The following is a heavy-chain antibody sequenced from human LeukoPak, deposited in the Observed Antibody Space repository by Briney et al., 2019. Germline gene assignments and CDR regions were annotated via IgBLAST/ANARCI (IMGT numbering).Heavy chain of an antibody. J-gene: IGHJ1*01. Sequence: SETLSLTCTVSGGSISSSSYHWGRIPQPPGKGLEWVGSIYYSGSTYYNPALKSRVTISVDTSKNQYTLKLSSVTAADTAVYYCARLVSPDYYDTGREYFQHWGQGTLVTVSS. CDR3: ARLVSPDYYDTGREYFQH. V-gene: IGHV4-39*01. D-gene: IGHD3-22*01. CDR2: IYYSGST. CDR1: GGSISSSSYH.